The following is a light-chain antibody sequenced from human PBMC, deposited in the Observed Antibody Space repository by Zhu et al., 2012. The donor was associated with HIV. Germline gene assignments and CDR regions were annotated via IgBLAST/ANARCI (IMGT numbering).Light chain of an antibody. CDR3: QQYETYPLT. V-gene: IGKV1-5*03. J-gene: IGKJ5*01. CDR2: KAS. CDR1: QNVGRY. Sequence: DIQMTRSPSSLSASVGDRVTITCWASQNVGRYLAWYQQKPGKAPKALIYKASNLESGVPSRFSGSGSGTEFTLTISSLQPDDLATYYCQQYETYPLTFGQGTRLGIK.